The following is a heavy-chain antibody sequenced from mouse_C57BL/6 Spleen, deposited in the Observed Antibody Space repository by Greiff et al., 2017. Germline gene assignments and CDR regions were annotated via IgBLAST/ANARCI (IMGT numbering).Heavy chain of an antibody. CDR3: ATRGNYYGSSPHAMDY. J-gene: IGHJ4*01. CDR1: GYTFTGYW. D-gene: IGHD1-1*01. Sequence: VQLQQSGAELMKPGASVKLSCKATGYTFTGYWIEWVKQRPGHGLEWIGEILPGSGSTNYNEKFKGKATFTADTSSNTAYMKLSSLTTEDSAIYYCATRGNYYGSSPHAMDYWGQGTSVTVSS. CDR2: ILPGSGST. V-gene: IGHV1-9*01.